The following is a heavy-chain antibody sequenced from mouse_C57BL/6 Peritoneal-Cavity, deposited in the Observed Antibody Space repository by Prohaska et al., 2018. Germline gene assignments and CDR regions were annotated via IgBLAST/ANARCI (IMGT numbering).Heavy chain of an antibody. Sequence: RPWSSVKLSCKASGYTFTSYWMDWVKQRSGQGLKWIGNIYPSDSETHYNQKFKDKATLTVDKSYSTAYMQLSSLTSEDSAVYYCARDYDFDYWGQGTTLTVSS. CDR2: IYPSDSET. D-gene: IGHD1-1*01. CDR1: GYTFTSYW. J-gene: IGHJ2*01. CDR3: ARDYDFDY. V-gene: IGHV1-61*01.